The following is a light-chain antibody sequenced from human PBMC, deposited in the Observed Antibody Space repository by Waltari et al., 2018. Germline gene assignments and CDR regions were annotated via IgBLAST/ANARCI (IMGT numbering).Light chain of an antibody. J-gene: IGLJ2*01. V-gene: IGLV2-23*02. Sequence: QSALTQPASVSGSPGQSITISCTGTSSDVGNYKRVSWYQQHPGKAPILMIYAVSKRASGVSDRFSGSKSGDMASLTISGLQPEDEAEYFCSSYAGSSKGVFGGGTKVTVL. CDR1: SSDVGNYKR. CDR2: AVS. CDR3: SSYAGSSKGV.